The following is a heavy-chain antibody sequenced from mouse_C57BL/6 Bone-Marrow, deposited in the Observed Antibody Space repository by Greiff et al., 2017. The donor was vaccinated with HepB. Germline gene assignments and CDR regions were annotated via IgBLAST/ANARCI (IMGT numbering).Heavy chain of an antibody. Sequence: VHVKQSGPVLVKPGASVKMSCKASGYTFTDYYMNWVKQSHGKSLEWIGVINPYNGGTSYNQKFKGKATLTVDKSSSTAYMELNSLTSEDSAVYYCARAVVPFAYWGQGTLVTVSA. CDR2: INPYNGGT. V-gene: IGHV1-19*01. D-gene: IGHD1-1*01. CDR1: GYTFTDYY. CDR3: ARAVVPFAY. J-gene: IGHJ3*01.